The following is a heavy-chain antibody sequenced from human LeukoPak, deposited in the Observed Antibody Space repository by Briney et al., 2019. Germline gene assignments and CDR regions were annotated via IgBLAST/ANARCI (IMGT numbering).Heavy chain of an antibody. CDR1: GFTFRDYG. CDR2: IWYDGTTK. V-gene: IGHV3-33*01. Sequence: PGGSLRLSCAASGFTFRDYGMHWVRQAPGKRLEWVALIWYDGTTKDYADSVKGRFTISRDNSKNTLYLQMNSLRAEDTAVYYCARARMVGGTTYYFAYWGQGTLVTVSS. D-gene: IGHD1-26*01. CDR3: ARARMVGGTTYYFAY. J-gene: IGHJ4*02.